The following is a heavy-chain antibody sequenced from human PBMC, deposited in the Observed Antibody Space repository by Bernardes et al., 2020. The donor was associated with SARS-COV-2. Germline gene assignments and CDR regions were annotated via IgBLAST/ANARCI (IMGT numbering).Heavy chain of an antibody. Sequence: SETLSLTCSVSRGPVRFGSNYWTWIRQPPGKGLEWIGYIYYPGSINYNPSLKSRVTISVDTSKNQFSLKLTSVTAADTAVYYCVRGTGFCSGGSCGWIDPWGQGTLVSVSS. CDR2: IYYPGSI. D-gene: IGHD2-15*01. V-gene: IGHV4-61*01. J-gene: IGHJ5*02. CDR1: RGPVRFGSNY. CDR3: VRGTGFCSGGSCGWIDP.